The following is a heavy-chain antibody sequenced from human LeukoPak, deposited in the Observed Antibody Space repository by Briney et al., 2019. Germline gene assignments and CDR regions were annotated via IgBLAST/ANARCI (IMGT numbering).Heavy chain of an antibody. D-gene: IGHD6-13*01. J-gene: IGHJ4*02. CDR2: INHSGST. CDR3: ARGHQYSSSWKTEDY. Sequence: KPSETLSLTCAVYGGSFRGYYWSWIRQPPGKGLEWIGEINHSGSTNYNPSLKSRVTISVDTSKNQFSLKLSSVTAADTAVYYCARGHQYSSSWKTEDYWGQGTLVTVSS. CDR1: GGSFRGYY. V-gene: IGHV4-34*01.